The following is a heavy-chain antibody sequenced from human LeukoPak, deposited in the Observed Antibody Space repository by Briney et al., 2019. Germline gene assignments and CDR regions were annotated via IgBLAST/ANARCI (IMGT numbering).Heavy chain of an antibody. CDR1: GFTFSSYW. D-gene: IGHD5-12*01. CDR3: ARDDIVATLHYYMDV. J-gene: IGHJ6*03. V-gene: IGHV3-74*01. Sequence: PGGSLRLSCAASGFTFSSYWMHWVRHAPGKGLVWVSRINSDGSSTSYADSVKGRFTISRDNAKNTLYLQMNSLRAEDTAVYYCARDDIVATLHYYMDVWGKGTTVTISS. CDR2: INSDGSST.